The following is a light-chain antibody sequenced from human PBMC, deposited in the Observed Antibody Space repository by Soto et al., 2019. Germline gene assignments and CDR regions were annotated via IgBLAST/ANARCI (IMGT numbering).Light chain of an antibody. CDR1: QGISTY. CDR3: QKSYSTTWT. Sequence: DIQMTQSPSSLSASVGDIVTITCRASQGISTYLNWYQQKPGKAPKLLIYAESSLQSGVPSRFSGSGSETDFNLTISSLQPEDFATYSCQKSYSTTWTCGQGTKVDIK. J-gene: IGKJ1*01. CDR2: AES. V-gene: IGKV1-39*01.